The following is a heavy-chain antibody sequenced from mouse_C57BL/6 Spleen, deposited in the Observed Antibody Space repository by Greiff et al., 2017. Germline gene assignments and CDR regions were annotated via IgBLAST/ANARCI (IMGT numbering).Heavy chain of an antibody. CDR1: GYAFSSYW. CDR3: ARGYYGYDERAFDY. Sequence: VKLQESGAELVKPGASVKISCKASGYAFSSYWMNWVKQRPGKGLEWIGQIYPGDGDTNYNGKFKGKATLTADKASSTAYMQLSTLASEDSAVYFCARGYYGYDERAFDYWGQGTTLTVSS. J-gene: IGHJ2*01. CDR2: IYPGDGDT. D-gene: IGHD2-2*01. V-gene: IGHV1-80*01.